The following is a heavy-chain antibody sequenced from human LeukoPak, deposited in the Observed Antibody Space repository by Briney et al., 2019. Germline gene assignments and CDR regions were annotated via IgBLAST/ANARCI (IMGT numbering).Heavy chain of an antibody. CDR1: GLTVNNNY. CDR3: AGVVGWIWTS. V-gene: IGHV3-53*01. Sequence: GGSLRLSCAASGLTVNNNYMNWVRQAPGKGLEWVSALYIGGNTYYADSVRGRFTISRDNARKSLYLQMNSLRGEDTATYFCAGVVGWIWTSWGQGTLVTVSS. CDR2: LYIGGNT. J-gene: IGHJ4*02. D-gene: IGHD3/OR15-3a*01.